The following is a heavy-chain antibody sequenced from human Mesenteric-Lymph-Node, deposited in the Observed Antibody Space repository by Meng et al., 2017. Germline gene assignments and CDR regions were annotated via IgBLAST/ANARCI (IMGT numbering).Heavy chain of an antibody. J-gene: IGHJ6*02. D-gene: IGHD6-13*01. CDR2: ISWNSGSI. CDR1: GFTFDDYA. Sequence: SLKISCAASGFTFDDYAMHWVRQAPGKGLEWVSGISWNSGSIGYADSVKGRFTISRDNAKNSLYLQMNSLRAEDTALYYCAKDIVPYSSIPYYGMDVWGQGTTVTVSS. V-gene: IGHV3-9*01. CDR3: AKDIVPYSSIPYYGMDV.